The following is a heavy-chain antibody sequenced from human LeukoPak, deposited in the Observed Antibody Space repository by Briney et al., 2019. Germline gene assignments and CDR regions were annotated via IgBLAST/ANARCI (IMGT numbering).Heavy chain of an antibody. Sequence: GGSLRLSCAASGFTFSSYGMHWVRQAPGKGLEWVAVIWYDGSNKYYADSVKGRFTISRDNSRNTLYLQMNSLRAEDTAVYYCARPTYSGSYYWFDYWGQGTLVTVSS. J-gene: IGHJ4*02. D-gene: IGHD1-26*01. CDR2: IWYDGSNK. V-gene: IGHV3-33*01. CDR3: ARPTYSGSYYWFDY. CDR1: GFTFSSYG.